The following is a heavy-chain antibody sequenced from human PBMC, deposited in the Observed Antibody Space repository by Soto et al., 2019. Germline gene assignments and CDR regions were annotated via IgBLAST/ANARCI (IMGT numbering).Heavy chain of an antibody. CDR2: IYYSGST. Sequence: PSETLSLTCTVSGGSISTYYWSWIRQPPGKGLEWIGYIYYSGSTNYNPSLKSRVTISIDTSKNQFSLKLTSVTAADTAVYYCARLMNNWFDPWGQGTLVTVSS. CDR1: GGSISTYY. CDR3: ARLMNNWFDP. J-gene: IGHJ5*02. V-gene: IGHV4-59*01.